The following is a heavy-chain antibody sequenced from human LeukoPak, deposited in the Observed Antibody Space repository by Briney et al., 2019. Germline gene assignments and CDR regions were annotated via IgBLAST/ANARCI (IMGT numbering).Heavy chain of an antibody. CDR2: INPSGGST. CDR3: ARAYITMVRGVNAFDI. D-gene: IGHD3-10*01. Sequence: ASVKASCKASGYIFTSYYMHWVRQAPGQGLEWMGIINPSGGSTSYAQKFQGRVTMTRDTSTSTVYMELSSLRSEDTAVYYCARAYITMVRGVNAFDIWGQGTMVTVSS. V-gene: IGHV1-46*01. J-gene: IGHJ3*02. CDR1: GYIFTSYY.